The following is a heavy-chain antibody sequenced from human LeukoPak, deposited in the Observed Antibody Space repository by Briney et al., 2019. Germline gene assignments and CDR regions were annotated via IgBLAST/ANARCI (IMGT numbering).Heavy chain of an antibody. Sequence: GGSLRLSCAASGFTFSSYGMHWVRQAPGKGLEGVAVISYDGKNMYYADSVKGRFTISRNNSQNTLYLQMNSLRAEDTAVYYCASYDILTGYHSPFDYWGQGSLVTVSS. V-gene: IGHV3-30*03. CDR2: ISYDGKNM. D-gene: IGHD3-9*01. CDR3: ASYDILTGYHSPFDY. CDR1: GFTFSSYG. J-gene: IGHJ4*02.